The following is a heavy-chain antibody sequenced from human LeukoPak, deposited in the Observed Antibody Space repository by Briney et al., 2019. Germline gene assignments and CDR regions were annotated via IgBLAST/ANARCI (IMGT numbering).Heavy chain of an antibody. CDR3: ASGAIPPGNYYYYYMDV. CDR1: GFTFSSYW. J-gene: IGHJ6*03. D-gene: IGHD2-2*02. V-gene: IGHV3-7*01. Sequence: GSLRLSCAVSGFTFSSYWMSWVRQAPGKGLEWVANIKQDGSEKYYVDSVKGRFTISRDNAKNSLYLQMNSLRAEDTAVFYCASGAIPPGNYYYYYMDVWGKGTTVTVSS. CDR2: IKQDGSEK.